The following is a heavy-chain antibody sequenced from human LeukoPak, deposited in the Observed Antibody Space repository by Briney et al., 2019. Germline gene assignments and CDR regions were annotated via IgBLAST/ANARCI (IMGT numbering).Heavy chain of an antibody. CDR3: ARQTWIELWHFDY. J-gene: IGHJ4*02. Sequence: SETLSLTCTVSGDSIGSSSYYWAWIRQPPGKGLEWIGSIYYSGSTYYTPSLKSRVTISIETSKNKFSLKVSSVTAADTAVYYCARQTWIELWHFDYWGQGALVTVPS. CDR2: IYYSGST. CDR1: GDSIGSSSYY. D-gene: IGHD5-18*01. V-gene: IGHV4-39*01.